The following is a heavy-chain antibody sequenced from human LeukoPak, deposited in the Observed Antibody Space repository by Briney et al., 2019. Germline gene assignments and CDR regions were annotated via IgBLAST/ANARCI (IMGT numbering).Heavy chain of an antibody. CDR3: ASPWFTDAFDI. J-gene: IGHJ3*02. V-gene: IGHV3-48*01. D-gene: IGHD3-9*01. CDR2: ISSSSSTI. Sequence: PGGSLRLSCAASGFTFSTYSMNWVRRAPGKGLEWVSYISSSSSTIYYADSVKGRFTISRDNAKNSVFLQMNSLRAEDTAVYYCASPWFTDAFDIWGQGTMVTVSS. CDR1: GFTFSTYS.